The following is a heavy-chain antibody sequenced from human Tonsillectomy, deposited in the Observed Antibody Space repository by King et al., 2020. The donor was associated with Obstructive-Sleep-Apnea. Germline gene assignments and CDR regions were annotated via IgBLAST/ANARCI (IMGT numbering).Heavy chain of an antibody. V-gene: IGHV3-30*04. CDR3: ARAQLLREGVTYYYGMDV. CDR1: GFSFSSYA. Sequence: VQLVESGGGVVQPGRSLRLSCAASGFSFSSYAVHWVRQAPGKGLEWVAVISFDGSNKYYADSVKGRFTISRDNSKKTLYLQMTSLRAEDTAVYYCARAQLLREGVTYYYGMDVWGQGTTVTVSS. CDR2: ISFDGSNK. J-gene: IGHJ6*02. D-gene: IGHD2-2*01.